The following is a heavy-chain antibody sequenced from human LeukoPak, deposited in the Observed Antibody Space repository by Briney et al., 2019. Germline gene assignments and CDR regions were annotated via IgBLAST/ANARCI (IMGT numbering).Heavy chain of an antibody. J-gene: IGHJ4*02. CDR1: GGSIGSYY. CDR3: ARGRVEVDYYDSSGYYSPYFDY. D-gene: IGHD3-22*01. Sequence: SETLSLTCTVSGGSIGSYYWSWIRQPPGKGLEWIGYIYYSGSTNYNPSLKSRVTISVDTSKNQFSLKLSSVTAADTAVYYCARGRVEVDYYDSSGYYSPYFDYWGQGTLVTVSS. CDR2: IYYSGST. V-gene: IGHV4-59*01.